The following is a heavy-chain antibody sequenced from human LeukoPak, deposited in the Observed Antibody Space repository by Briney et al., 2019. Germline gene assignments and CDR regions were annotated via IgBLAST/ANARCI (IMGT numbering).Heavy chain of an antibody. J-gene: IGHJ4*02. V-gene: IGHV1-2*02. CDR1: GYTFTGYY. D-gene: IGHD3-10*01. CDR3: ARDFNGSGSSHDY. Sequence: GASVKVSCKASGYTFTGYYMDWVRQAPGQGREWMGWINPNSGGTNYAQKFQGRVTMTRDTSISTAYMELSRLRSDDTAVYYCARDFNGSGSSHDYWGQGTLVTVSS. CDR2: INPNSGGT.